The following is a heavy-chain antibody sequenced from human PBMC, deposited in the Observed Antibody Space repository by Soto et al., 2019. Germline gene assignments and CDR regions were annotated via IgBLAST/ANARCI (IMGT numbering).Heavy chain of an antibody. J-gene: IGHJ2*01. Sequence: SETLSLTCTVSGGSISSYYWSWIRQPPGKGLEWIGYIYYSGSTNYNPPLKSRVTISVDTSKNQFSLKLSSVTAADTAVYYCARFNWYFDLWGRGTLVTVSS. CDR1: GGSISSYY. V-gene: IGHV4-59*08. CDR2: IYYSGST. CDR3: ARFNWYFDL.